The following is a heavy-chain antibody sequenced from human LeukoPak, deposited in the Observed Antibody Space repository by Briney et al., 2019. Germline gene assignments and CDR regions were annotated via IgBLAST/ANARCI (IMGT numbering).Heavy chain of an antibody. CDR2: INPNSGGT. CDR1: GYTFTRYY. V-gene: IGHV1-2*02. D-gene: IGHD5-18*01. CDR3: ARGMDTANY. Sequence: ASVKDSCKSSGYTFTRYYMHWVRPAPGQGLEWMGWINPNSGGTNYAQKFQGRVTMTRDTSISTAYMELSRLRSDDTAVYYCARGMDTANYWGQGTLVTVSS. J-gene: IGHJ4*02.